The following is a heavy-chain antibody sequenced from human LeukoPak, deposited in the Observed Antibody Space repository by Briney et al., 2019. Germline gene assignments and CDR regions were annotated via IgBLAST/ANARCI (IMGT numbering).Heavy chain of an antibody. V-gene: IGHV4-34*01. CDR3: ARGIAARPFYYNYYMDV. D-gene: IGHD6-6*01. Sequence: SETLSLTCAVYGGSFNNYYWNSIRQSPGKGLEWIGRINHSGSINFNPPLKSRFTISIDTSKNQVSLRLTSVTAADTAMYHCARGIAARPFYYNYYMDVWGTGTKVSVSS. CDR2: INHSGSI. J-gene: IGHJ6*03. CDR1: GGSFNNYY.